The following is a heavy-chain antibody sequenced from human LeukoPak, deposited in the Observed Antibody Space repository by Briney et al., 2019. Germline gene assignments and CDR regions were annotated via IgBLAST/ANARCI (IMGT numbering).Heavy chain of an antibody. CDR2: IIPIFGTA. D-gene: IGHD3-16*01. CDR3: ARFSSWPFGGWFDP. Sequence: SVKVSCKASGGTFSSYAISWVRQAPGQGLEWMGGIIPIFGTANYAQKFQGRVTITADESTGTAYMELSSLRSEDTAVYYCARFSSWPFGGWFDPWGQGTLVTVPS. V-gene: IGHV1-69*13. J-gene: IGHJ5*02. CDR1: GGTFSSYA.